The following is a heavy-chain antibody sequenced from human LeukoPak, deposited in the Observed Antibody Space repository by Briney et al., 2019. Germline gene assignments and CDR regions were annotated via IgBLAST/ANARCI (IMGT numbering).Heavy chain of an antibody. V-gene: IGHV4-39*06. Sequence: SETLSLTCTVSGGSISSSSYYWGWIRQPPGKGLEWIGSFYYSGSTYYNPSLKSRVTISVDTSKNQFALKLSSVTAADTAVYYCSKSTYYYDTFVNAFDIWGQGTMVTVSS. CDR2: FYYSGST. CDR3: SKSTYYYDTFVNAFDI. CDR1: GGSISSSSYY. J-gene: IGHJ3*02. D-gene: IGHD3-22*01.